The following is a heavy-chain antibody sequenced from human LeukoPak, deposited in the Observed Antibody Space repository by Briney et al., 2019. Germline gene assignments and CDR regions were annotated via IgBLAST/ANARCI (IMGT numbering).Heavy chain of an antibody. CDR1: GFTFSSYW. D-gene: IGHD2-21*02. J-gene: IGHJ4*02. V-gene: IGHV3-7*01. CDR2: IKQDGSEK. CDR3: ARLLRPLVVVTAILGY. Sequence: GGSLRLSCAASGFTFSSYWMSWVRQAPGKGLEWVANIKQDGSEKYYVDSVKGRFTISRDNAKNSLYLQMNSLRAEDTAVYYCARLLRPLVVVTAILGYWGQGTLVTVSS.